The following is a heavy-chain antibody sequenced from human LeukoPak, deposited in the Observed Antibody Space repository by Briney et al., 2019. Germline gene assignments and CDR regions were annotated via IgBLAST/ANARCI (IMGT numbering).Heavy chain of an antibody. D-gene: IGHD4-11*01. CDR1: GGSISSYF. V-gene: IGHV4-59*01. Sequence: PSETLSLTCTVSGGSISSYFWNWIRQPPGKGLEWIGSIYYSGSTNYNPSLKSRVTISVDTSKNQFSLQVTSVTAADTAVYYCARGYSNSPVNWFDPWGQGTLVAVSS. CDR2: IYYSGST. J-gene: IGHJ5*02. CDR3: ARGYSNSPVNWFDP.